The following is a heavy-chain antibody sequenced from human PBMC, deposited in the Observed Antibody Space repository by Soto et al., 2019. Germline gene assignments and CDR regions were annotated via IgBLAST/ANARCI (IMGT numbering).Heavy chain of an antibody. Sequence: QVQLVESGGGVVQPGRSLRLSCAASGFTFSSYTMHWVRQAPGKGLEWVAVISYDNGVNKYYADSVKGRFTISRDNSKNALYLQMNSLRAEDTAVYYCARSIAVAGTTEFHYWSPGALVTVSS. D-gene: IGHD6-19*01. CDR1: GFTFSSYT. J-gene: IGHJ4*02. V-gene: IGHV3-30-3*01. CDR3: ARSIAVAGTTEFHY. CDR2: ISYDNGVNK.